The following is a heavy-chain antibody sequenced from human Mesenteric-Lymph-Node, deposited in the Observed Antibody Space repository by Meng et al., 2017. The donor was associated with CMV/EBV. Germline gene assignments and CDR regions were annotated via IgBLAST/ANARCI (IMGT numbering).Heavy chain of an antibody. CDR3: ASARYSGSYLADY. CDR1: GGSVSSGSYY. CDR2: IHSSGST. Sequence: SETLSLTCTVSGGSVSSGSYYWSWIRQPPGKGLEWIGYIHSSGSTNYNPSLKSRVTISVDTSKNQFSLKLSSVTAADTAVYYCASARYSGSYLADYWGQGTLVTVSS. V-gene: IGHV4-61*01. J-gene: IGHJ4*02. D-gene: IGHD1-26*01.